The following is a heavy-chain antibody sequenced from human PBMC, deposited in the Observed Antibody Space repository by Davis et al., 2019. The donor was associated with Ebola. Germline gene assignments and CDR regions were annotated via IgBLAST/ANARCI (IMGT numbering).Heavy chain of an antibody. Sequence: SVQVSCKASGGTFSSYAISWVRQAPGQGREWMGRIIPILGIANYAQKFQGRVTITADKSTSTAYMELSSLRSEDTAVYYCARDRCSSTSCYYYYGMDVWGQGTTVTVSS. V-gene: IGHV1-69*04. J-gene: IGHJ6*02. CDR3: ARDRCSSTSCYYYYGMDV. D-gene: IGHD2-2*01. CDR2: IIPILGIA. CDR1: GGTFSSYA.